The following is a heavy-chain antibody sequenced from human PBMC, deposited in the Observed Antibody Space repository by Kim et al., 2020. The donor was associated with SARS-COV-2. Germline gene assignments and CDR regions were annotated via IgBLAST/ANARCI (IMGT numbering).Heavy chain of an antibody. J-gene: IGHJ4*02. CDR1: GFTFSSYS. CDR3: ARGAKITMVRGGQDY. D-gene: IGHD3-10*01. Sequence: GGSLRLSCAASGFTFSSYSMNWVRQAPGKGLEWVSSISSSSSYLYYADSVKGRFTISRDNAKNSLYLQMNSLRAEDTAVYYCARGAKITMVRGGQDYWGQGTLVTVSS. CDR2: ISSSSSYL. V-gene: IGHV3-21*01.